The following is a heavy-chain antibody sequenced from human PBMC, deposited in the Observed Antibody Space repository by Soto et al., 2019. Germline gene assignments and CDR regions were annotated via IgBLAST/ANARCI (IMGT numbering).Heavy chain of an antibody. V-gene: IGHV4-38-2*01. D-gene: IGHD3-10*01. J-gene: IGHJ6*02. CDR1: GYSISSGYY. CDR2: MYRSGNT. Sequence: PSETLSLTCAVSGYSISSGYYWGWIRQSPGKGLEWIGSMYRSGNTYYNPSLKSRVTISGDTSKNQFFLKLTSVTAADTAVYYCARSGDTMVRGVIIFHYYGMDVWGQGTTVTVS. CDR3: ARSGDTMVRGVIIFHYYGMDV.